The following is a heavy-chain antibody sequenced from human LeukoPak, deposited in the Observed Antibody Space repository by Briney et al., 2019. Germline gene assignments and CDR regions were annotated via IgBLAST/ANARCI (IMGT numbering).Heavy chain of an antibody. J-gene: IGHJ4*02. CDR3: AKDRVVFNRNYAYYFDY. D-gene: IGHD3-16*01. CDR2: ISFDGSDK. CDR1: GFTFSNYG. V-gene: IGHV3-30*18. Sequence: PGGSLRLSCAASGFTFSNYGMHWVRQAPGKGLEWAAAISFDGSDKHYADSVKGRFTISRDNSKKTLYLQMNSLTVEDTAVYYCAKDRVVFNRNYAYYFDYWGQGTLVTVSS.